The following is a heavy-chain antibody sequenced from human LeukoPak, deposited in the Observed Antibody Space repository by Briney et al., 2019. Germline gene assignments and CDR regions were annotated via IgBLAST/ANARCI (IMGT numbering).Heavy chain of an antibody. J-gene: IGHJ4*02. D-gene: IGHD3-22*01. CDR3: ARSHSGSLRAPFDQ. CDR2: ISGFNGKT. CDR1: GYTFTNYG. Sequence: ASVRVSRKASGYTFTNYGIIWVRQAPGQGLEWMGWISGFNGKTKYAQILQGRVTITTDPHTTTAYMELGSLRSDDTAVYFCARSHSGSLRAPFDQWGQGTLVSVSS. V-gene: IGHV1-18*01.